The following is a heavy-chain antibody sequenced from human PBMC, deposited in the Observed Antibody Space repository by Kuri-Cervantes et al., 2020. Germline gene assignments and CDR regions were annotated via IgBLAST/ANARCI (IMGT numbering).Heavy chain of an antibody. V-gene: IGHV4-59*01. CDR2: IYYSGST. CDR1: GGTFSAYY. D-gene: IGHD3-10*01. J-gene: IGHJ4*02. Sequence: SETLSLTCAVHGGTFSAYYWSWIRQPPGKGLEWIGYIYYSGSTNYNPSLKSRVTISVDTSKNQFSLKLSSVTAADTAVYYCARDRELRIFDYWGQGTLVTVSS. CDR3: ARDRELRIFDY.